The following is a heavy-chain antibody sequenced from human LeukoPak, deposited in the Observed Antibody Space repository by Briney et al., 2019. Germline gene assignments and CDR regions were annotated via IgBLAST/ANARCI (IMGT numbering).Heavy chain of an antibody. V-gene: IGHV4-34*01. D-gene: IGHD3-10*01. J-gene: IGHJ6*02. CDR1: GGSFSGYY. Sequence: PSETLSLTCAVYGGSFSGYYWSWIRQPPGKGLEWLGEINHSGSTNYNPSLKSRVTISVDTSKNQFSLKLSSVTAADTAVYYCARDMRVRGVNIYAMDDWGQGTTVTVSS. CDR3: ARDMRVRGVNIYAMDD. CDR2: INHSGST.